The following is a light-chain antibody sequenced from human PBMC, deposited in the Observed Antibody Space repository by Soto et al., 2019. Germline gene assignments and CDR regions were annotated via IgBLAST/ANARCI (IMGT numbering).Light chain of an antibody. V-gene: IGLV2-23*01. Sequence: QSALTQPASVSGSPGQSIAISCTGTSRDVGSYNLVSWYQQHPGKAPKVMIDEGSKRTSGVSDRFSGSKSGNTASLTISGLQADDEADYYCCSYAGSSTYVFGTGTKLTVL. CDR2: EGS. CDR1: SRDVGSYNL. J-gene: IGLJ1*01. CDR3: CSYAGSSTYV.